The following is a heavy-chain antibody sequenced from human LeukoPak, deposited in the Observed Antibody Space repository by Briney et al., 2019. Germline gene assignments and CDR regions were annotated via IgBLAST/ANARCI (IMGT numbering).Heavy chain of an antibody. D-gene: IGHD2-8*02. V-gene: IGHV4-34*01. CDR3: ARGLTCGWVRGGVCQGPNYYMDV. J-gene: IGHJ6*03. CDR2: INHSGST. Sequence: SETLSLTCAVYGGSFSGYYWSWIRQPPGKGLEWLGEINHSGSTNYNPSLKSRVTISVDTSKNQFSLKLSSVTAADTAVYYCARGLTCGWVRGGVCQGPNYYMDVWGKGTTVTVSS. CDR1: GGSFSGYY.